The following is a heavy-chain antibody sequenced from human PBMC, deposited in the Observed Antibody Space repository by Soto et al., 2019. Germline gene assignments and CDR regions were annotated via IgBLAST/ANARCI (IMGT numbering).Heavy chain of an antibody. V-gene: IGHV1-2*04. Sequence: ASVKVSCKASGYTFTGYYMHWVRQAPGQGLEWMGWINPNSGGTNYAQKFQGWVTMTRDTSISTAYMELSRLRSDDTAVYYCARDRAYCGGDCSPDAFDIWGQGTMVT. J-gene: IGHJ3*02. CDR3: ARDRAYCGGDCSPDAFDI. CDR1: GYTFTGYY. D-gene: IGHD2-21*01. CDR2: INPNSGGT.